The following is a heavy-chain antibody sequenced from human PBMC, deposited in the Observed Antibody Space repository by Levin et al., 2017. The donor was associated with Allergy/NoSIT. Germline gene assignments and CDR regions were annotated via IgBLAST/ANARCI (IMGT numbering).Heavy chain of an antibody. V-gene: IGHV3-23*01. J-gene: IGHJ6*02. Sequence: GGSLRLSCAASGFPFSSYAMTWVRQAPGKGLEWVSTISVSGGSTHYADSVKGRFTISRDNSKNTLFLQMNSLRAEDTAVYYCAKDRGGTHYYYYAMDVWGQGTAVTVSS. CDR1: GFPFSSYA. CDR3: AKDRGGTHYYYYAMDV. CDR2: ISVSGGST.